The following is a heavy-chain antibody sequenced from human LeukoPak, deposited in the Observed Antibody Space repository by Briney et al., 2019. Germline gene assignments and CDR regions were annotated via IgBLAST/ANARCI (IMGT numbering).Heavy chain of an antibody. V-gene: IGHV4-34*01. D-gene: IGHD3-3*01. CDR1: GGSFSGYY. Sequence: SETLSLTCAVYGGSFSGYYWSWIRQPPGKGLEWIGEINHSGSTSYNPSLKSRVTISVDTSKNQFSLKLSSVTAADTAVYYCASLSTIFGVVRDYWGQGTLVTVSS. J-gene: IGHJ4*02. CDR3: ASLSTIFGVVRDY. CDR2: INHSGST.